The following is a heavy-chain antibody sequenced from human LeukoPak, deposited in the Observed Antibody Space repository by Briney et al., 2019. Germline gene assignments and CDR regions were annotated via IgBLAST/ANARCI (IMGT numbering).Heavy chain of an antibody. CDR2: IYYSGST. J-gene: IGHJ4*02. D-gene: IGHD2-15*01. CDR1: GGSISSYY. CDR3: ARERAAVFDY. Sequence: SETLFLTCTVSGGSISSYYWSWIRQPPGKGLEWIGYIYYSGSTNYNPSLKSRVTISVDTSKNQFSLKLSSVTAADTAVYYCARERAAVFDYWGQGTLVTVSS. V-gene: IGHV4-59*12.